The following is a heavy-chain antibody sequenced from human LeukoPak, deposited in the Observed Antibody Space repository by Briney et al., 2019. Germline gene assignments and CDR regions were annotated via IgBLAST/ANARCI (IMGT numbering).Heavy chain of an antibody. D-gene: IGHD6-19*01. CDR3: ARDAPNSSGWSAFDY. V-gene: IGHV3-30-3*01. Sequence: GGSLRLSCAASGFTFSSYAMSWVRQAPGKGLEWVAVISYDGSNKYYADSVKGRFTISRDNSKNTLYLQMNSLRAEDTAVYYCARDAPNSSGWSAFDYWGQGTLVTDSS. CDR1: GFTFSSYA. CDR2: ISYDGSNK. J-gene: IGHJ4*02.